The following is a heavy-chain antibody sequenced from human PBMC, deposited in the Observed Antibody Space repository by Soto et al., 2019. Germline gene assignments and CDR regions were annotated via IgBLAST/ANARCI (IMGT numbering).Heavy chain of an antibody. Sequence: SETLSLTCAVYGGSFSGYYWSWIRQPPGKGLEWIGEINHSGGTNYNPSLKSRVTISVDTSKNQFSLKLSSVTAADTAVYYCARGPGGSSSQNFDYWGQGTLVTVSS. CDR1: GGSFSGYY. D-gene: IGHD6-6*01. V-gene: IGHV4-34*01. CDR3: ARGPGGSSSQNFDY. CDR2: INHSGGT. J-gene: IGHJ4*02.